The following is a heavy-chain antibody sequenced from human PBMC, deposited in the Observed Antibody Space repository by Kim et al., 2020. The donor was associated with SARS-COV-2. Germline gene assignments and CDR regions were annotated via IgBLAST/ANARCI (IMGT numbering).Heavy chain of an antibody. J-gene: IGHJ6*02. CDR3: ARVGTLQSLVRARYYGMDV. CDR1: GYTFTSYD. Sequence: ASVKVSCKASGYTFTSYDINWVRQATGQGLEWMGLMNPNSGNTGYAQKFQGRVTMTRNTSISTAYMELSSLRSEDTAVYYCARVGTLQSLVRARYYGMDVWGQGTTVTVSS. D-gene: IGHD6-19*01. CDR2: MNPNSGNT. V-gene: IGHV1-8*01.